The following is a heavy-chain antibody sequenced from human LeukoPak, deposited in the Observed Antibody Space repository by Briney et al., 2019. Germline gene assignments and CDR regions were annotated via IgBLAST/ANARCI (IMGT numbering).Heavy chain of an antibody. D-gene: IGHD2-15*01. CDR2: ISSSSSYI. J-gene: IGHJ5*02. CDR1: GFTFSSYS. CDR3: ARDSPRGYCSGGSCYAWFDP. Sequence: GGSLRLSCAASGFTFSSYSMNWVRQAPGKGLEWVPSISSSSSYIYYADSVKGRFTISRDNAKNSLYLQMNSLRAEDTAVYYCARDSPRGYCSGGSCYAWFDPWGQGTLVTVSS. V-gene: IGHV3-21*01.